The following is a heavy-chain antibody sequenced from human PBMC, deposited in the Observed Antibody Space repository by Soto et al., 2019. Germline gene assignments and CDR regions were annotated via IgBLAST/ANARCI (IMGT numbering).Heavy chain of an antibody. D-gene: IGHD7-27*01. J-gene: IGHJ6*02. CDR1: GYSCTSYW. Sequence: XESLKLSWQASGYSCTSYWIGWVLQMPGKGLEWMGIIWPGDSDTRYSPSFQGQVTISADKSISTAYLQWSSLKASDTAMYYCARGAVTGDYYYGMDVWGQGTTVTVSS. V-gene: IGHV5-51*01. CDR2: IWPGDSDT. CDR3: ARGAVTGDYYYGMDV.